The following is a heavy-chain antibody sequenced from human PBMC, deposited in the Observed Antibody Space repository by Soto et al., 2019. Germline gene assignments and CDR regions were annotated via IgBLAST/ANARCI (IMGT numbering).Heavy chain of an antibody. J-gene: IGHJ5*02. V-gene: IGHV4-34*01. CDR3: ARGQTRRGWLAP. Sequence: SETLSLTCAVYGGSFSGYYRSWIRQPPGKGLEWIGEINHSGSTNYNPSLKSRVTISVDTSKNQFSLKLSSVTAADTAVYYCARGQTRRGWLAPWGQRTLVTVSS. CDR2: INHSGST. D-gene: IGHD3-16*01. CDR1: GGSFSGYY.